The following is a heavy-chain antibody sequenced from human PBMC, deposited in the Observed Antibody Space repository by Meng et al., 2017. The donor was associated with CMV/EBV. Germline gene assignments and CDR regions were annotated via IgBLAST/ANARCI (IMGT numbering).Heavy chain of an antibody. CDR2: ISSSSSYI. D-gene: IGHD2-2*01. CDR3: ARDKIVVVPADYYYYGMDV. CDR1: GFTFSSYS. Sequence: GESLKISCAASGFTFSSYSMNWVRQAPGKGLEWVSSISSSSSYIYYADSVKGRFNISRDNAKNSLYLQMNSLRAEDTAVYYCARDKIVVVPADYYYYGMDVWGQGTTVTVSS. V-gene: IGHV3-21*01. J-gene: IGHJ6*02.